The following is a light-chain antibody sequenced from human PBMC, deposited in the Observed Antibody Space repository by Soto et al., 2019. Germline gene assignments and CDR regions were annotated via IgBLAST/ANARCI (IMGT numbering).Light chain of an antibody. J-gene: IGKJ1*01. CDR3: QQYNSYWT. CDR1: QSINSW. CDR2: KAS. V-gene: IGKV1-5*03. Sequence: DIQMTQSPSTLSASVGDRVTITCRASQSINSWLAWYQQKPGKAPELLIYKASSLQSGIPSRFSGSGSGKEFTLTISSLQPDDLATYYCQQYNSYWTCGQGTKVEIK.